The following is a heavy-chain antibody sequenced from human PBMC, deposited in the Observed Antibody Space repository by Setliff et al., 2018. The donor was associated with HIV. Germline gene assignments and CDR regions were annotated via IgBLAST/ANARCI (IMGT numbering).Heavy chain of an antibody. J-gene: IGHJ6*03. V-gene: IGHV4-38-2*01. D-gene: IGHD6-13*01. CDR1: GYSISSGNY. Sequence: SETLSLTCVVSGYSISSGNYWGWIRQPPGKGLEWIGNIYHTGSTNCNPSLKSRVTMSVDTSRNHFSLKLTSVTAADTALYYCARGRYRSRWYASDHYYIDVWGKGTTVTVSS. CDR2: IYHTGST. CDR3: ARGRYRSRWYASDHYYIDV.